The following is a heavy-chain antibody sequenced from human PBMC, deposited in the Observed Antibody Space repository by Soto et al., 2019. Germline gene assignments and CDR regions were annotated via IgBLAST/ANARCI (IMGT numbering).Heavy chain of an antibody. V-gene: IGHV5-51*01. CDR3: ARYLVERGYSYGPFMY. D-gene: IGHD5-18*01. CDR2: IYPGDSDI. CDR1: GYSFPNYW. J-gene: IGHJ4*02. Sequence: GESLKISCKVSGYSFPNYWIGWVRQVSGKGLEWLGIIYPGDSDIRYSPSFQGQVTISADKSTGTVYLQWSSLKASDTATYFCARYLVERGYSYGPFMYWGQGTLVTVS.